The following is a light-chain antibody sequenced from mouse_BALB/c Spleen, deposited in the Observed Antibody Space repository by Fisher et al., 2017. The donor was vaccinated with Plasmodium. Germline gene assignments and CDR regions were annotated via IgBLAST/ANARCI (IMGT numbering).Light chain of an antibody. CDR3: QQSNSWPLT. CDR1: QSIASN. J-gene: IGKJ5*01. V-gene: IGKV5-43*01. Sequence: DIVMTQTPVTLSVTPGDSVSLSCRASQSIASNFHWYQQKSHESPRLLINYTSQSISGIPSRFSGSGSGTDFTLSINSVETEDSGMYFCQQSNSWPLTFGAGTKLELK. CDR2: YTS.